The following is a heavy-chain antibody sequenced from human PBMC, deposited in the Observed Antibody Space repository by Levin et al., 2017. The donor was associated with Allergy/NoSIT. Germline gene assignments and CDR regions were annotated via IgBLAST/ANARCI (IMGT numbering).Heavy chain of an antibody. CDR2: ISSSDITI. CDR3: ARDQWDY. CDR1: GFTFSNSG. V-gene: IGHV3-48*01. J-gene: IGHJ4*02. D-gene: IGHD6-19*01. Sequence: HSGGSLRLSCAASGFTFSNSGMNWVRQAPGKGLEWVSYISSSDITIYYADSVKGRFTISRDNAKNSLYLQMNSLRAEDTAVYYCARDQWDYWGQGTLVTVSS.